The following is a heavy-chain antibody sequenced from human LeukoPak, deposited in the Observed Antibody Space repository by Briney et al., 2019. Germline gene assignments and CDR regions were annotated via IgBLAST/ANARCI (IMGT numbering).Heavy chain of an antibody. CDR1: GFTFSSHG. D-gene: IGHD3-22*01. CDR2: IRYDGSNK. J-gene: IGHJ4*02. V-gene: IGHV3-30*02. CDR3: ARSKNYYDSSGYYTFDY. Sequence: GGSLRLSCAASGFTFSSHGMHWVRQAPGKGLEWVAFIRYDGSNKDYADSVKGRFTISRDNAKNSLYLQMNSLRAEDTAVYYCARSKNYYDSSGYYTFDYWGQGTLVTVSS.